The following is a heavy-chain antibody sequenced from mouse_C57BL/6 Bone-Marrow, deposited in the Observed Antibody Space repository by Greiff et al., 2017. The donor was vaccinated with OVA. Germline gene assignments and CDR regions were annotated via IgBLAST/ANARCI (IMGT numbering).Heavy chain of an antibody. CDR2: INYDGSST. D-gene: IGHD2-3*01. V-gene: IGHV5-16*01. CDR1: GFTFSDYY. CDR3: ARDGGDGYPYAMDY. J-gene: IGHJ4*01. Sequence: EVNLVESEGGLVQPGSSMKLSCTASGFTFSDYYMAWVRQVPEKGLEWVANINYDGSSTYYLDSLKSRFIISRDNAKNILYLQMSSLKSEDTATYYCARDGGDGYPYAMDYWGQGTSVTVSS.